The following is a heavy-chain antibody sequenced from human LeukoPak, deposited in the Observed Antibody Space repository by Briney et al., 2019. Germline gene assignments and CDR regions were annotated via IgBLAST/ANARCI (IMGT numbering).Heavy chain of an antibody. D-gene: IGHD1-26*01. CDR1: GGSISSSSYY. CDR3: ARSGSYGGHFDN. CDR2: VYYSGST. V-gene: IGHV4-39*01. Sequence: SETLSLTCTVSGGSISSSSYYWGWIRQPPGKGLEWIGSVYYSGSTYYNPSLQSRVTISVDTSKNQFSLKLSSVTAADTAVYYCARSGSYGGHFDNWGQGTLVTVSS. J-gene: IGHJ4*02.